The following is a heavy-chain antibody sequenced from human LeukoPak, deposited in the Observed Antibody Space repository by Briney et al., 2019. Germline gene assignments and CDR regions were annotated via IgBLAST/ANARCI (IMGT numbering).Heavy chain of an antibody. CDR2: ISWNSGSI. CDR3: AASYSSGWYDWFDP. Sequence: PGRSLRLSCAASGFTFDDYAMHWVRQAPGKGLEWVSGISWNSGSIGYADSVKGRFTISRDNAKNSLYLQMNSLRAEDTALYYCAASYSSGWYDWFDPWGQGTLVTVSS. J-gene: IGHJ5*02. V-gene: IGHV3-9*01. D-gene: IGHD6-19*01. CDR1: GFTFDDYA.